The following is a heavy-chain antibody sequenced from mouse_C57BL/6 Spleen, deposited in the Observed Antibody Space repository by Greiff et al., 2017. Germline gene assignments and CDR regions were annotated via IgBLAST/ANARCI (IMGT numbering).Heavy chain of an antibody. Sequence: QVQLQQPGAELVQPGASVKLSCKASGYTFTSYWMHWVKQRPGQGLEWIGMIHPNSGSTNYNEKFKSKATLTVDKSSSTAYMQLSSLTSEDSAVYYWERRGATTVVANYYAMDYWGQGTSVTVSS. V-gene: IGHV1-64*01. CDR3: ERRGATTVVANYYAMDY. CDR1: GYTFTSYW. D-gene: IGHD1-1*01. J-gene: IGHJ4*01. CDR2: IHPNSGST.